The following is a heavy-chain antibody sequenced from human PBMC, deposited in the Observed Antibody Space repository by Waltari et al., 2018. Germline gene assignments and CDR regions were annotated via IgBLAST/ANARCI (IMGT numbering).Heavy chain of an antibody. V-gene: IGHV1-24*01. D-gene: IGHD3-22*01. CDR1: GYTLTELS. CDR3: ATAPRDEIVVLY. CDR2: FEPEDGET. J-gene: IGHJ4*02. Sequence: QVQLVQSGAEVKKPGASVKVSCKVSGYTLTELSMHWVRQAPGKGLEWMGGFEPEDGETLYAQEFQGRVTMTEDTSTDTADMELSSLRSEDTAVYYCATAPRDEIVVLYWGQGTLVTVSS.